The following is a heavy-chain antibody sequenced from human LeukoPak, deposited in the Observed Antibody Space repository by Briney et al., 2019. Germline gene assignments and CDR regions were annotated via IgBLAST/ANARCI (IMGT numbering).Heavy chain of an antibody. CDR1: GFTFSSYW. D-gene: IGHD3-10*01. V-gene: IGHV3-7*01. Sequence: PGGSLRLSCAASGFTFSSYWMNWVRQAPGKGLEWVANIKQDGSEKYYVDSVKGRFTISRDNAKSSLYLQMNSLRAEDTAVYYCARELTVRGIIRKNFDSWGQGTLVTVSS. CDR3: ARELTVRGIIRKNFDS. J-gene: IGHJ4*02. CDR2: IKQDGSEK.